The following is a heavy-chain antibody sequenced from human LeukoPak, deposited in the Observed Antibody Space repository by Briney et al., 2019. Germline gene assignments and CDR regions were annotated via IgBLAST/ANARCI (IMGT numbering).Heavy chain of an antibody. Sequence: GGSLRLSCAASGFTFSSYAMSWVRQAPGKGLEWVSTISGSGGSTYYADSVKGRFTISRDNSKNTQSLQMNSLRAEDTAVYYCTRNWGSDNWFDPWGQGTLVTVSS. CDR3: TRNWGSDNWFDP. J-gene: IGHJ5*02. CDR2: ISGSGGST. D-gene: IGHD7-27*01. V-gene: IGHV3-23*01. CDR1: GFTFSSYA.